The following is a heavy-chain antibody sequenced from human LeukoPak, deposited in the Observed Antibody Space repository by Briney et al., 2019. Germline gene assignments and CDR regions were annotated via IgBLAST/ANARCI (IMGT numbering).Heavy chain of an antibody. CDR3: ARGPAYVPLEDY. CDR1: GFTFSSYA. CDR2: ISNSGTIK. J-gene: IGHJ4*02. Sequence: GGSLRLSCAASGFTFSSYAMNWVRQAPGKGLEFVSYISNSGTIKYNADSVKGRFTISRDDSKNTLYLQMNSLRAEDTAVYYCARGPAYVPLEDYWGQGTLVTVSS. V-gene: IGHV3-48*03. D-gene: IGHD3-3*01.